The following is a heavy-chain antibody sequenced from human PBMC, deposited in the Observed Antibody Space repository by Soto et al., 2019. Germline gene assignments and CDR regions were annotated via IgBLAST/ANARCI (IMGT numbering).Heavy chain of an antibody. V-gene: IGHV1-69*02. CDR2: IILILGIA. Sequence: SVKVSCKASGGTFSSYTISWVRQAPGQGLEWMGRIILILGIANYAQKFQERVTITGDKSTSTAYMELSSLRSEDTAVYYCAANSGSYYGVYYYGMDVWGQGTTVTVSS. CDR3: AANSGSYYGVYYYGMDV. D-gene: IGHD1-26*01. J-gene: IGHJ6*02. CDR1: GGTFSSYT.